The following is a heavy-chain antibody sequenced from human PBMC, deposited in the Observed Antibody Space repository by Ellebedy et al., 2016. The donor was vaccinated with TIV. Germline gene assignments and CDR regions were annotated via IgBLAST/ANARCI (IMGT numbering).Heavy chain of an antibody. V-gene: IGHV1-2*02. CDR2: INPNSGDT. Sequence: AASVKVSCKASGYTFTGHYIHWVRQAPGQGLEWVGWINPNSGDTKYAQKFQGRVTMTRDTSITTADMELSRLISGDTAVYYCARDGACGGDCYGDNYWGQGSLVTVSS. J-gene: IGHJ4*02. CDR3: ARDGACGGDCYGDNY. CDR1: GYTFTGHY. D-gene: IGHD2-21*02.